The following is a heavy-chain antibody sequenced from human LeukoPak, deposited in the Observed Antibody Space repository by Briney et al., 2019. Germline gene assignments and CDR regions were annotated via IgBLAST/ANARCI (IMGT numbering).Heavy chain of an antibody. V-gene: IGHV1-69*04. CDR2: IIPILGIA. D-gene: IGHD4-17*01. CDR3: ARTNDYGDYVDY. CDR1: GGTFSSYA. J-gene: IGHJ4*02. Sequence: SVKVSCKASGGTFSSYAISWVRQAPGQGLEWMGRIIPILGIANYAQKFQGKVTITADKTTSTAYMELSSLRSEDTAVYYCARTNDYGDYVDYWGQGTLVTVSS.